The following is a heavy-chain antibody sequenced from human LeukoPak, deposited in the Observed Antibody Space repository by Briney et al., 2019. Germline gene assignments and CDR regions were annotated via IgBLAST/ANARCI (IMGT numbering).Heavy chain of an antibody. CDR3: ARHGDSRGTVDY. CDR2: IYYSGST. Sequence: AETLSLTCAVSGGSLSSYYWSWIRQPPGKGLEWIGYIYYSGSTNYNPSLKSRVTISVDTSKNQFSLKLRSMTAADTAVYYCARHGDSRGTVDYWGQGTLVTVSS. J-gene: IGHJ4*02. D-gene: IGHD3-10*01. V-gene: IGHV4-59*08. CDR1: GGSLSSYY.